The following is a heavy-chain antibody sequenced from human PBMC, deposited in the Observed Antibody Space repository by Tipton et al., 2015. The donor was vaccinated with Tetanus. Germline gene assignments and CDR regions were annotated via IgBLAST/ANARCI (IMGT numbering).Heavy chain of an antibody. CDR1: GGSISSGGYY. D-gene: IGHD2-15*01. Sequence: LSLTCTVSGGSISSGGYYWSWIRQHPGKGLEWVAVSWYDGTDQYYADSVKGRFTLSRDNSKNTLYLEMNSLRAEDTALYYCAREADCSGGSCFSGDFDNWGQGTQVTVSS. CDR2: SWYDGTDQ. J-gene: IGHJ4*02. V-gene: IGHV3-33*08. CDR3: AREADCSGGSCFSGDFDN.